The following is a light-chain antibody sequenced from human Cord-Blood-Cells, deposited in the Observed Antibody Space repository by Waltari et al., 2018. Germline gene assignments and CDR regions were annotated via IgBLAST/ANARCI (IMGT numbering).Light chain of an antibody. J-gene: IGKJ2*01. V-gene: IGKV3-20*01. Sequence: EIVLTQSPGTLSLSPGDRATLPCRASQSVSSSYLALYQQKPGQAPRLLIYGASSRATGIPDRFSGSGSGTDFTLTISRLEPEDFAVYYCQQYGSSPYTFGQGTKLEIK. CDR3: QQYGSSPYT. CDR2: GAS. CDR1: QSVSSSY.